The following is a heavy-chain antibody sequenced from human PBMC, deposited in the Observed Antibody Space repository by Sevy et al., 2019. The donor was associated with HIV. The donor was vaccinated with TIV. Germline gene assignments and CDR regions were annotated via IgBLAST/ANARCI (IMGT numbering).Heavy chain of an antibody. CDR2: VYHTGST. J-gene: IGHJ4*02. Sequence: SETLSLTCAVSGVSVSSDTYYWSWIRQPPGKGLEWIGYVYHTGSTNYSPSFKSRVTISVDTSKNQFSLRLFSVAAAYTSGYYCAMEPYFFDKSGYYWDYWGQGALVTVSS. V-gene: IGHV4-61*01. CDR3: AMEPYFFDKSGYYWDY. D-gene: IGHD3-22*01. CDR1: GVSVSSDTYY.